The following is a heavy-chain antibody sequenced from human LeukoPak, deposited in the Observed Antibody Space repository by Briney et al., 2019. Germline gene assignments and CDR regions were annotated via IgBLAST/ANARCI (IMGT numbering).Heavy chain of an antibody. J-gene: IGHJ4*02. CDR1: GFTFGDYA. CDR3: TRGLLPDY. CDR2: IRSKAYGGTT. Sequence: PGRSLRLSCTASGFTFGDYAMSWVRQAPGKGLEWVGFIRSKAYGGTTEYAASVKGRFTISRDDSKSIAYLQMNGLKTEDTAVYYCTRGLLPDYWGQGTLVTVSS. D-gene: IGHD2-21*01. V-gene: IGHV3-49*04.